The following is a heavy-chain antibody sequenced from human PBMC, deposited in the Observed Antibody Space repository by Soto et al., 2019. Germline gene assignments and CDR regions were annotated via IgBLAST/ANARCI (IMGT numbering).Heavy chain of an antibody. J-gene: IGHJ6*02. CDR1: GGSISSGGYY. D-gene: IGHD6-25*01. CDR3: ARDRGLSDYYYGMDV. CDR2: IYYSGST. V-gene: IGHV4-31*03. Sequence: QVQLQESGPGLVKPSQTLSLTCTVSGGSISSGGYYWSWIRQHPGKGLEWIGYIYYSGSTYYNLSVKRRVTISVDTSKNQFSLKLSSVTAADTAVYYCARDRGLSDYYYGMDVWGQGTTVTVSS.